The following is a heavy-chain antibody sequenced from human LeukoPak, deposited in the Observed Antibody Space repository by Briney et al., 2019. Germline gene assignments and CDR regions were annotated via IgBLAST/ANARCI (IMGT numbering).Heavy chain of an antibody. CDR3: ARVSDDSGWNFDY. J-gene: IGHJ4*02. CDR2: INAGTGNR. V-gene: IGHV1-3*01. D-gene: IGHD6-19*01. CDR1: GYTFTSYA. Sequence: ASVKVSCKASGYTFTSYAIHWVRQAPGQRLEWTGWINAGTGNRKYSQKFQDRVTITRETSATTAYMELNSLTSEDTAVYYCARVSDDSGWNFDYWGQGTLVTVSS.